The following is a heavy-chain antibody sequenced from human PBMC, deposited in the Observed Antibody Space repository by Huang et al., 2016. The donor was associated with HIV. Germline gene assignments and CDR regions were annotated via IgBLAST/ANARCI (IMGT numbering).Heavy chain of an antibody. Sequence: QVQLQESGPGLVKPSQTLSLICSVSGGSITSSMNYYWTWVRQPAGQGLEYVVLIHATGTTYYHPSIKTRVSIALDTSKNQFSLRLTSMTAADTAVYYCARATYRDFEYSFDFWGQGIVVTVSS. CDR1: GGSITSSMNYY. D-gene: IGHD2-21*01. CDR2: IHATGTT. J-gene: IGHJ4*02. V-gene: IGHV4-61*09. CDR3: ARATYRDFEYSFDF.